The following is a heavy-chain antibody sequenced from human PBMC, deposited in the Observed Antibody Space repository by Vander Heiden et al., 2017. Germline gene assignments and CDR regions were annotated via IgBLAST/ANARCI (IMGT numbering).Heavy chain of an antibody. CDR3: AKLYSSGWYGVDY. Sequence: EVQLLESGGGVVQPGGSRRLSCAASGFTFSSYAMSWVRQAPGEGLGWVSAISGSGGSTYYADSVKGRFTISRDNSKNTLYLQMNSLRAEDTAVYYCAKLYSSGWYGVDYWGQGILVTVSS. CDR2: ISGSGGST. D-gene: IGHD6-19*01. V-gene: IGHV3-23*01. CDR1: GFTFSSYA. J-gene: IGHJ4*02.